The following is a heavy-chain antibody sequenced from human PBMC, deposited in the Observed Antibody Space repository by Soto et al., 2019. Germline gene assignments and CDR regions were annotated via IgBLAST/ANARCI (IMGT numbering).Heavy chain of an antibody. Sequence: SGPTLVNPTQTLTLTCTFSGFSLSTSGAGVGWIRQPPPKALEWLAVVYWDGDKRYSPSLKSRLTITKDTSKNQVFLTMSNMDPVDTATYYCAHTRYSISSFDYWGQGTLVTVSS. J-gene: IGHJ4*02. V-gene: IGHV2-5*02. D-gene: IGHD6-6*01. CDR3: AHTRYSISSFDY. CDR2: VYWDGDK. CDR1: GFSLSTSGAG.